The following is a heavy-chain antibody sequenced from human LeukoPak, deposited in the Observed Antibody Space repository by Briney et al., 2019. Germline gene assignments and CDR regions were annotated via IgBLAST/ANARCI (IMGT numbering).Heavy chain of an antibody. D-gene: IGHD2-2*01. J-gene: IGHJ5*02. Sequence: SETLSLTCSVSGDSITGYYWNWIRQPAGKGLEWIGRIYSSGSVAYNPSLVSRVTMSADTSKIQLSLKLTSVTGADTAIYYCARANCKGDATCYSLENWFDPWGRGTLVTVSS. CDR3: ARANCKGDATCYSLENWFDP. V-gene: IGHV4-4*07. CDR2: IYSSGSV. CDR1: GDSITGYY.